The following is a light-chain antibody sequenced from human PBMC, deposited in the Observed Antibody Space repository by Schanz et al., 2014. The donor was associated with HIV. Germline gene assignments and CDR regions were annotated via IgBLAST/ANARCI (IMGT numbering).Light chain of an antibody. J-gene: IGLJ2*01. Sequence: QLVLTQSSSASASLGASVKLTCTLSSGHSSYAIAWHQQQPEKGPRYLMKLNSDGSHTKGDGIPDRFSGSSAGAERYLTISSLQSEDEADYYCQTWATGIVVFGGGTKVTVL. V-gene: IGLV4-69*01. CDR2: LNSDGSH. CDR1: SGHSSYA. CDR3: QTWATGIVV.